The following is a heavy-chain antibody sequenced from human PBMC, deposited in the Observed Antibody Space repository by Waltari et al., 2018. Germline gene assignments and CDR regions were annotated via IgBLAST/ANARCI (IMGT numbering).Heavy chain of an antibody. CDR2: IIPIFGTA. CDR3: ARYSMGMDV. CDR1: GGNSSRYA. D-gene: IGHD4-4*01. J-gene: IGHJ6*02. Sequence: QVQLVQSGAEVKKPGSSGKVSCTASGGNSSRYATSWVRQAPGQGLEWMGRIIPIFGTANYAQQFQGRVTITADESTSTAYMELSSLRSEDTAVYYCARYSMGMDVWGQGTTVTVSS. V-gene: IGHV1-69*15.